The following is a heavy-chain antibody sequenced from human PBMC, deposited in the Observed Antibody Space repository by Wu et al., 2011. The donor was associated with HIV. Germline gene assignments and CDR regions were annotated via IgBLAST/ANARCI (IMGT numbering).Heavy chain of an antibody. CDR3: ARDLGYSTNWGAFDI. D-gene: IGHD6-13*01. CDR2: IILIFGTA. J-gene: IGHJ3*02. Sequence: QVQLVQSGAEVKKPGSSVKVSCKASGGTFRRYAISWVRQAPGQGLEWLGRIILIFGTANYAQKFQGRVTITADESTSTAYMELSGLRSEDTAVYYCARDLGYSTNWGAFDIWGQGTMVTVSS. CDR1: GGTFRRYA. V-gene: IGHV1-69*15.